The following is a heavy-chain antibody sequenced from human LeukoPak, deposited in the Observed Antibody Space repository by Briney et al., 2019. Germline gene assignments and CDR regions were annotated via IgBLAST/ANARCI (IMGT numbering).Heavy chain of an antibody. CDR2: IIPILGIA. D-gene: IGHD3-22*01. CDR1: GGTFSSYA. Sequence: SVKVSCKASGGTFSSYAISWVRQAPGQGLEWMGRIIPILGIANYAQKFQGRVTITADRSTSTAYMELSSLRSEDTAVYYCARVVDDSRSDYFDYWGQGTLVTVSS. V-gene: IGHV1-69*04. CDR3: ARVVDDSRSDYFDY. J-gene: IGHJ4*02.